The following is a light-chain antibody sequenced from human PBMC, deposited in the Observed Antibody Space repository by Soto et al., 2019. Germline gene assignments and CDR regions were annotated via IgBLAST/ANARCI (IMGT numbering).Light chain of an antibody. Sequence: PGERATLSCRASQSVISYLVWYQQKPGQAPRLLIYDASNRATGIPARFSGSGSGADFTLTISSLEPEDFALYYCQQHINWPLTFGGGTKVDIK. CDR1: QSVISY. V-gene: IGKV3-11*01. CDR2: DAS. CDR3: QQHINWPLT. J-gene: IGKJ4*01.